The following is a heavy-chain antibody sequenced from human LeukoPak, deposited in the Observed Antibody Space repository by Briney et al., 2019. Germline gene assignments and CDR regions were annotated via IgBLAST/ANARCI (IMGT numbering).Heavy chain of an antibody. V-gene: IGHV3-23*01. CDR3: AKDLEGEEDY. CDR2: ISSSGGST. J-gene: IGHJ4*02. CDR1: GFTFSNYA. D-gene: IGHD3-16*01. Sequence: GGSLRLSCAASGFTFSNYAMSWVRQAPGKGLEWVSTISSSGGSTYYADSVKGRFTISRDNSKNTLYLQMNSLRAEDTAVYYCAKDLEGEEDYWGQGTLVTVSS.